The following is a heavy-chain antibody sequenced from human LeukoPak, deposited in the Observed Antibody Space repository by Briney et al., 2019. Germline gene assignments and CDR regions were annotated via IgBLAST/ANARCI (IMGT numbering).Heavy chain of an antibody. CDR2: IYYSGST. Sequence: SETLSLTCTVSGGSISSYYWSWIRQPPGKGLEWIGYIYYSGSTNYNPSLKSRVTISVDTSKNQFSLKLSSVTAAYTAVYYCARHGDYGDIGADYWGQGTLVTVSS. V-gene: IGHV4-59*08. CDR1: GGSISSYY. CDR3: ARHGDYGDIGADY. D-gene: IGHD4-17*01. J-gene: IGHJ4*02.